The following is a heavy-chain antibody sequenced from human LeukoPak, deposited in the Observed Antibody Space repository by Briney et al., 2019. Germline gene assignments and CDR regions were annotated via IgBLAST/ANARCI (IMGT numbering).Heavy chain of an antibody. J-gene: IGHJ4*02. D-gene: IGHD6-19*01. V-gene: IGHV3-48*03. CDR2: ISGRGDVI. CDR3: ARSSFPTYSSGWYSFDY. Sequence: GGSLRLYCAASGFTFSNYEMNWVRQAPGKGLEWVSYISGRGDVIYYADSVKGRFTISRDNAKNSLYLQMNSLRAEDTAVYYCARSSFPTYSSGWYSFDYWGQGTLVTVSS. CDR1: GFTFSNYE.